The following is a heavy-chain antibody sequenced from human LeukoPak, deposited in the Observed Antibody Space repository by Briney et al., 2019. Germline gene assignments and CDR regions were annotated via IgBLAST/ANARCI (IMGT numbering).Heavy chain of an antibody. D-gene: IGHD4-17*01. J-gene: IGHJ6*02. CDR3: ARVESYDYGNYYGMDV. Sequence: ASVKVSCKASGYTFTGYYMHWVRQAPGQGLEWMGWINPNSGGTNYAQKFQGRVTMTRDTSISTAYMELSRLRSDDTAVYYCARVESYDYGNYYGMDVWGQGTTVTASS. CDR2: INPNSGGT. CDR1: GYTFTGYY. V-gene: IGHV1-2*02.